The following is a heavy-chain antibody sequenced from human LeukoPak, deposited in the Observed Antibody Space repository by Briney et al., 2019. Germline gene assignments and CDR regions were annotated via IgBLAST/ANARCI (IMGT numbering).Heavy chain of an antibody. CDR3: AREAGAGRSYRFYYFDY. CDR1: GFTFSSYA. D-gene: IGHD1-26*01. CDR2: ISYDGSNK. V-gene: IGHV3-30-3*01. Sequence: GGSLRLSCAASGFTFSSYAMHWVRQAPGKGLEWVAVISYDGSNKYYADSAKGRFTISRDNSKNTLYLQMNSLRAEDTAVYYCAREAGAGRSYRFYYFDYWGQGTLVTVSS. J-gene: IGHJ4*02.